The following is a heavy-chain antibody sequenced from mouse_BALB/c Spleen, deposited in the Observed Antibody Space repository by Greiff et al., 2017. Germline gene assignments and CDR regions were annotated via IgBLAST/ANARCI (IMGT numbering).Heavy chain of an antibody. V-gene: IGHV1-5*01. CDR3: TPIYYGNSYYAMDY. J-gene: IGHJ4*01. CDR1: GYSFTSYW. CDR2: IYPGNSDT. D-gene: IGHD2-1*01. Sequence: VQLQQSGTVLARPGASVKMSCKASGYSFTSYWMHWVKQRPGQGLEWIGAIYPGNSDTSYNQKFKGKAKLTAVTSASTAYMELSSLTNEDSAVYYCTPIYYGNSYYAMDYWGQGTSVTVSS.